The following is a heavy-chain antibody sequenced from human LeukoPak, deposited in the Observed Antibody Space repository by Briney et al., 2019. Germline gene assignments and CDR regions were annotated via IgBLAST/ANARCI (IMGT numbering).Heavy chain of an antibody. CDR1: GFSLSSSGMC. D-gene: IGHD3-22*01. V-gene: IGHV2-70*11. Sequence: SGPALVKPTQTPTLTCTFSGFSLSSSGMCVSWIRKPPGKALEWLARIDWDVKYYSTPLKTRRTISKDTSKNQVGLTMTNMDPVDTATYYCARMTPSSGSIWGQGTLVTVSS. CDR2: IDWDVK. CDR3: ARMTPSSGSI. J-gene: IGHJ4*02.